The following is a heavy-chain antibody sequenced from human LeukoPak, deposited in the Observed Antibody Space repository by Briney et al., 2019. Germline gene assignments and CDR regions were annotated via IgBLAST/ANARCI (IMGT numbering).Heavy chain of an antibody. CDR3: ARDGSYYYDSSGCDY. D-gene: IGHD3-22*01. Sequence: ASVKVSAKASGYTFTSYGISWVRQAPGQGLEWMGWISAYNGNTNYAQKLQGRVTMTTDTSTSTAYMELRSLRSDDTAVYYCARDGSYYYDSSGCDYWGQGTLVTVSS. V-gene: IGHV1-18*01. CDR2: ISAYNGNT. CDR1: GYTFTSYG. J-gene: IGHJ4*02.